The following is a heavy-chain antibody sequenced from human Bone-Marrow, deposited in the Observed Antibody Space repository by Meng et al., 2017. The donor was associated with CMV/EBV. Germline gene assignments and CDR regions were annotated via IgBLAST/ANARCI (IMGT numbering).Heavy chain of an antibody. J-gene: IGHJ6*02. V-gene: IGHV3-30-3*01. CDR3: ARDLEAYDFWSGYNYYYYGMDV. CDR2: ISYDGSNK. D-gene: IGHD3-3*01. CDR1: GFTFSSYA. Sequence: GGSLRLSCAASGFTFSSYAMHWVRQAPGKGLEWVAVISYDGSNKYYADSVKGRFTISRDNSKNTLYLQMNSLRAEDTAVYYCARDLEAYDFWSGYNYYYYGMDVWGQGTTVTVSS.